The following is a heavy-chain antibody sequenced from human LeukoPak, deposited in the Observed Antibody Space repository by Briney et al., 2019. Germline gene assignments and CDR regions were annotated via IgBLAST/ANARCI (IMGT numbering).Heavy chain of an antibody. CDR2: INPSGGST. CDR1: GYTFTSYY. J-gene: IGHJ3*02. D-gene: IGHD2-15*01. CDR3: ARYCSGGSCYTYDAFDI. Sequence: EASVTVSCKASGYTFTSYYMHWVRQAPGQGLEWMGIINPSGGSTSYAQKFQGRVTMTRDTSTSTVYTELSSLRSEDTAVYYCARYCSGGSCYTYDAFDIWGQGTMVTVSS. V-gene: IGHV1-46*01.